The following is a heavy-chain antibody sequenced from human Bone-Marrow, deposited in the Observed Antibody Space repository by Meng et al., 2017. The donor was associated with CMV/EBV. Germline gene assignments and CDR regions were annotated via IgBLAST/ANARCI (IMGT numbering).Heavy chain of an antibody. D-gene: IGHD1-7*01. J-gene: IGHJ5*02. CDR3: ASITGTTSNWFDP. CDR2: IIPILGIA. CDR1: GYTLTELS. Sequence: SVKVSCKVSGYTLTELSMHWVRQAPGQGLEWMGRIIPILGIANYAQKFQGRVTITADKSTSTAYMELSSLRSEDTAVYYCASITGTTSNWFDPWGQGTLVTVSS. V-gene: IGHV1-69*02.